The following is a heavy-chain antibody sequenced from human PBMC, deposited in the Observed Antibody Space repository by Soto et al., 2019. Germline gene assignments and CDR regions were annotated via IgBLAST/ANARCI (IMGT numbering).Heavy chain of an antibody. CDR2: ISSSSSTI. Sequence: LRLSCAASGFTFSSYSMNWVRQAPGKGLEWVSYISSSSSTIYYADSVKGRFTISRDNAKNSLYLQMNSLRDEDTAVYYCARGRVLRYFDWLQGYFDYWGQGTLVTVSS. CDR1: GFTFSSYS. D-gene: IGHD3-9*01. V-gene: IGHV3-48*02. CDR3: ARGRVLRYFDWLQGYFDY. J-gene: IGHJ4*02.